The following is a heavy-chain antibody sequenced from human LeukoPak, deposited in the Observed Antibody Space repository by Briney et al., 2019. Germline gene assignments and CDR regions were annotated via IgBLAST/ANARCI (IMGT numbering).Heavy chain of an antibody. CDR1: GFTVSSNY. J-gene: IGHJ6*03. Sequence: PGGSLRLSCAASGFTVSSNYMSWVRQAPGKGLEWVSVIYSGGSTYYADSVKGRFTISRDNSKNTLYLQMNSLRAEDTAVYYCARDRQDNSYYYYYMGVWGKGTTVTVSS. D-gene: IGHD1-1*01. CDR2: IYSGGST. CDR3: ARDRQDNSYYYYYMGV. V-gene: IGHV3-66*02.